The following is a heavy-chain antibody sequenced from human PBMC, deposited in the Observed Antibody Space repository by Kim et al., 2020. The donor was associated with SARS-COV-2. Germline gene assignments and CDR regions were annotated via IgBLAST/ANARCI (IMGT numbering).Heavy chain of an antibody. CDR2: INHSGST. D-gene: IGHD3-10*01. V-gene: IGHV4-34*01. CDR3: ARVFLRARWGLAPGSGSYYN. CDR1: GGSFSGYY. Sequence: SETLSLTCAVYGGSFSGYYWSWIRQPPGKGLEWIGEINHSGSTNYNPSLKSRVTISVDTSKNQFSLKLSSVTAADTAVYYCARVFLRARWGLAPGSGSYYNWGQGTLVTVSS. J-gene: IGHJ4*02.